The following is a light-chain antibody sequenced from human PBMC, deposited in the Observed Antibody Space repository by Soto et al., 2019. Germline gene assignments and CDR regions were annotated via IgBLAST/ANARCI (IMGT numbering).Light chain of an antibody. CDR1: QTIGSW. J-gene: IGKJ2*01. Sequence: DIQLTQFPSTLSASIGDRVTITCRATQTIGSWLAWYQQKPGKAPKLLIYRASTLETGVPSRFSGSGSGTEFTLTISSIQPDDFASYYCQEYKSYSPYTFGQGTRLXXK. CDR3: QEYKSYSPYT. V-gene: IGKV1-5*03. CDR2: RAS.